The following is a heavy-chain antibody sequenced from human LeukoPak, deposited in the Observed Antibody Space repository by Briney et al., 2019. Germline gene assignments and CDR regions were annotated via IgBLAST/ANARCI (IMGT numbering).Heavy chain of an antibody. J-gene: IGHJ4*02. V-gene: IGHV3-30-3*01. Sequence: GRSLRLSCAASGFTFSSYPMHWVRQAPGKGLEWVAVISYDGSNKYYADSVKGRFTISRDNSKNTLYLQMNSLRAEDTAVYYCARATNNDFWSGSHFDYWGQGTLVTVSS. CDR3: ARATNNDFWSGSHFDY. CDR2: ISYDGSNK. CDR1: GFTFSSYP. D-gene: IGHD3-3*01.